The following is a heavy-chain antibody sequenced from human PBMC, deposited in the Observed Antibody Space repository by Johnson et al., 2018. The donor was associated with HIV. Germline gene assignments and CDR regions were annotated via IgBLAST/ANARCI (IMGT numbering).Heavy chain of an antibody. CDR3: AKEKDYGAFDI. CDR2: ISWNSGSI. D-gene: IGHD3-16*01. V-gene: IGHV3-9*01. Sequence: VLLVESGGGLVQPCRSLRLSCAASGFSFDDYAMHWVRQVPGKGLEWVSGISWNSGSIGYVDSVKGRFTISRDNSKNTLYLQMNSLRAEDTAMYYCAKEKDYGAFDIWGQGTMVTVSS. J-gene: IGHJ3*02. CDR1: GFSFDDYA.